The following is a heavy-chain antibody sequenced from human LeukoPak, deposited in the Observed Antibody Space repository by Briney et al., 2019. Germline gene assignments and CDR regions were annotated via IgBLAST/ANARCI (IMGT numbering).Heavy chain of an antibody. CDR2: ISSSSSYI. V-gene: IGHV3-21*01. CDR3: ARPLPNSPTSFDY. Sequence: YSMNWVRQAPGXGLEWVSSISSSSSYIYYADSVKGRFTISRDNAKNSLYLQMNSLRAEDTAVYYCARPLPNSPTSFDYWGQGTLVTVSS. CDR1: YS. J-gene: IGHJ4*02.